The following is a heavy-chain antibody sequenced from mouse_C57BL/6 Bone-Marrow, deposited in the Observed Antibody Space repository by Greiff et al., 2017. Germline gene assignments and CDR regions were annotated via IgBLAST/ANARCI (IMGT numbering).Heavy chain of an antibody. CDR3: ARDYITTVVAFYWYFDV. D-gene: IGHD1-1*01. CDR2: ISYDGSN. Sequence: EVKLVESGPGLVKPSQSLSLTCSVTGYSITSGYYWNWIRQFPGNKLEWMGYISYDGSNNYNPSLKNRISITRDTSKNQFFLKLNSVTTEDTATYYCARDYITTVVAFYWYFDVWGTGTTVTVSS. CDR1: GYSITSGYY. V-gene: IGHV3-6*01. J-gene: IGHJ1*03.